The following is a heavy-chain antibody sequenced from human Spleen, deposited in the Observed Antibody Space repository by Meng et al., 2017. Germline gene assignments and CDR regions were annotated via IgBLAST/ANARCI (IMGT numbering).Heavy chain of an antibody. Sequence: SETLSLTCAVYGGSFSDYYWSWIRQSPGKGLQWIGEINHRGSTTYNPSLKSRVTMSLDTSENQFSLELTSVTAADTAVYYCARGGSGSYWVGYFYCGMDVWGQGTTVTVSS. CDR1: GGSFSDYY. CDR2: INHRGST. V-gene: IGHV4-34*01. D-gene: IGHD1-26*01. J-gene: IGHJ6*02. CDR3: ARGGSGSYWVGYFYCGMDV.